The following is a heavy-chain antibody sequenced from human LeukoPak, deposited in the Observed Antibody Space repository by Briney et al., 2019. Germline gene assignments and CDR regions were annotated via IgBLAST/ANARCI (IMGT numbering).Heavy chain of an antibody. CDR2: IYYSGST. D-gene: IGHD3-22*01. CDR1: GGSISSYY. CDR3: ARFYYDSSGSYYYCMDV. Sequence: KPSETLSLTCTVSGGSISSYYWSWIRQPPGKGLEWIGYIYYSGSTNYNPSLKSRVTISVDTSKNQFSLKLSSVTAADTAVYYCARFYYDSSGSYYYCMDVWGKGTTVTVSS. V-gene: IGHV4-59*01. J-gene: IGHJ6*03.